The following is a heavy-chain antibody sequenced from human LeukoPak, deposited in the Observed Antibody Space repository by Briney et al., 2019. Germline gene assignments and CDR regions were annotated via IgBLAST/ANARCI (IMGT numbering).Heavy chain of an antibody. CDR1: GFTFSNYW. CDR3: AREGRESQGFDY. D-gene: IGHD3-10*01. V-gene: IGHV3-7*05. Sequence: GGSLRLSSAASGFTFSNYWMTWVRQAPGKGLEWVANIKQGGSEKYYVDSVKGRFTVSRDNAKDSLYLQMNRLRAEDTAVYYCAREGRESQGFDYWGQGTLVTVSS. J-gene: IGHJ4*02. CDR2: IKQGGSEK.